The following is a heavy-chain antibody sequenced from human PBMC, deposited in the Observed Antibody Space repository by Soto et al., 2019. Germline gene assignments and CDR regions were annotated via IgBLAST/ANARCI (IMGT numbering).Heavy chain of an antibody. CDR2: ISYDGSNK. D-gene: IGHD6-13*01. J-gene: IGHJ4*02. CDR3: AKDHSSYSSSSDY. Sequence: PGGSLRLSCAASGFTFSSYGMHWVRQAPGKGLEWVAVISYDGSNKYYADSVKGRFTISRDNSKNTLYLQMNSLRAEDTAVYYCAKDHSSYSSSSDYWGQGTLVTVSS. V-gene: IGHV3-30*18. CDR1: GFTFSSYG.